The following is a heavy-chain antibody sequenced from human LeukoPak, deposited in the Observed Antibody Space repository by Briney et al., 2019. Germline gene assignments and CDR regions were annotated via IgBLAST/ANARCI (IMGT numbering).Heavy chain of an antibody. V-gene: IGHV3-11*01. J-gene: IGHJ4*02. CDR1: GVTFSDYY. D-gene: IGHD3-10*01. CDR3: ARDPNYYGSGSYLDY. Sequence: GVSLRLSCAASGVTFSDYYMSWIRQAPGKGLEWVSYISSSGSTIYYADSVKGRFTISRDNAKNSLYLQMNSLRAEDTAVYYCARDPNYYGSGSYLDYWGQGTLVTVSS. CDR2: ISSSGSTI.